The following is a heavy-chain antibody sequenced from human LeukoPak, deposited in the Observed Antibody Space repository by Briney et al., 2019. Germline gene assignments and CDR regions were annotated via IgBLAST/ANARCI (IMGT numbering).Heavy chain of an antibody. CDR1: GGSISSSSYY. J-gene: IGHJ3*02. D-gene: IGHD3-22*01. CDR3: ARVRYYDSSGYQATPDDAFDI. V-gene: IGHV4-39*01. Sequence: PSETLSLTCTVSGGSISSSSYYWGWIRQPPGKGLEWIGSIYYSGNTYYNPSLKSRGTISVDTSKSQFSLKLSSVTAADTAVCYCARVRYYDSSGYQATPDDAFDIWGQGTMVTVSS. CDR2: IYYSGNT.